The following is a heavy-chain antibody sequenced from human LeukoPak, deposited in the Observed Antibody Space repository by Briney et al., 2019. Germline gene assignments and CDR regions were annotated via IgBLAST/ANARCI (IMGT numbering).Heavy chain of an antibody. Sequence: GGSLRLSCAASGFTFSSYWMHWVRQAPGKGLVWVSRIISDGSSTAYADSVKGRFTISRDNAKNTLFLQMNSLRAEDTAVYYCARDGDSTVDFDYWGQDPWSPSPQ. CDR3: ARDGDSTVDFDY. J-gene: IGHJ4*01. CDR1: GFTFSSYW. CDR2: IISDGSST. V-gene: IGHV3-74*01. D-gene: IGHD4-23*01.